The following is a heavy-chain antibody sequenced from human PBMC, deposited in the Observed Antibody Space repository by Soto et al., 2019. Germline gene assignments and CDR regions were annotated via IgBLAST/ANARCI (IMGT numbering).Heavy chain of an antibody. CDR3: GRAGLAAPRSGGHGMDV. CDR2: INSNSDDT. V-gene: IGHV1-2*02. D-gene: IGHD6-13*01. CDR1: GYSFTGYY. Sequence: VLVKVSCKASGYSFTGYYIHWVRQAPGQGLERMGWINSNSDDTKYAQKFQGRVTMSRDTSITTAYMELSTLTSDDMAVDFCGRAGLAAPRSGGHGMDVWGQVTTVTVSS. J-gene: IGHJ6*01.